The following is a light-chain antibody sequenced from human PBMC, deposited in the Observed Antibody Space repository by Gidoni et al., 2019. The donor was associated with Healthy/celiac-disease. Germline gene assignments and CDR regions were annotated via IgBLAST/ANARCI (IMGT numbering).Light chain of an antibody. V-gene: IGKV1-8*01. CDR3: QQYYSYLPIT. CDR2: AAS. Sequence: AIRLTPSPSSFSASTGDRVTITCRASQGIISYLAWYQQKPGKAPKLLIYAASTLQSGVPSRFSGSGSGTDFTLTISCLQSEDFATYYCQQYYSYLPITFXXXTRLEIK. CDR1: QGIISY. J-gene: IGKJ5*01.